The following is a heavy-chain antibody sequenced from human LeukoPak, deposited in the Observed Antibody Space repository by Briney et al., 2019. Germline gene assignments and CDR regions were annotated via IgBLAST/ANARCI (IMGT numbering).Heavy chain of an antibody. Sequence: ASETLSLTCTVSGGSISSGSYYWTWIRQPAGKGLEWIGRIYTSGSTNYNPSLKSRVTISVDTSKNQFSLKLTSVTAADTAVYYCARGYYENPYYFDYWGQGTLVTVSS. J-gene: IGHJ4*02. CDR2: IYTSGST. CDR1: GGSISSGSYY. D-gene: IGHD3-22*01. V-gene: IGHV4-61*02. CDR3: ARGYYENPYYFDY.